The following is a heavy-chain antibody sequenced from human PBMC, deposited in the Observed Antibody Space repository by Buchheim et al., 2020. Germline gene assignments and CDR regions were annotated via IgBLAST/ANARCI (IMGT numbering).Heavy chain of an antibody. J-gene: IGHJ4*02. CDR1: GFTFSYDW. CDR2: IDEDGSGR. D-gene: IGHD2-21*02. Sequence: VQLVESGGGLVKPGGSLRLSCAASGFTFSYDWMSWVRQAPGKGLEWVATIDEDGSGRYHVDSVKGRFTISRDNAKNSLSLQMSSLKVEDTAVYYCVRGDLDFWGQGTL. V-gene: IGHV3-7*01. CDR3: VRGDLDF.